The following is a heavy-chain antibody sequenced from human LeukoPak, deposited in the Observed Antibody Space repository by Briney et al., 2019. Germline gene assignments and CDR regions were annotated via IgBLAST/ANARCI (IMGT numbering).Heavy chain of an antibody. D-gene: IGHD6-13*01. CDR3: ARARSRSSTYYLGY. CDR1: GYTFTDYF. V-gene: IGHV1-2*02. J-gene: IGHJ4*02. Sequence: EASVKVSCKASGYTFTDYFMNWVRQAPGQGLEWMGWINPKSGGTVYAQKFQGRVTMTRDTSSSTAYMEVNSLTSDDTSVYYCARARSRSSTYYLGYWGQGTLVVVSS. CDR2: INPKSGGT.